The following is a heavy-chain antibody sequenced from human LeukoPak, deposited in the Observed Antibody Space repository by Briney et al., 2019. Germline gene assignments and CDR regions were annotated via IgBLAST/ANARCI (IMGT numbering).Heavy chain of an antibody. CDR2: ISSSIIYI. D-gene: IGHD4-17*01. CDR3: ARDRRTMTTCDY. J-gene: IGHJ4*02. CDR1: GFTFSSYT. V-gene: IGHV3-21*01. Sequence: GGSLTLSCVASGFTFSSYTMNWVRQAPGKGLDWVSSISSSIIYIYYADSVNGRFTISRDNAKTSLYLQMNSLRAEDTAVYYCARDRRTMTTCDYWGQGSLVTVSS.